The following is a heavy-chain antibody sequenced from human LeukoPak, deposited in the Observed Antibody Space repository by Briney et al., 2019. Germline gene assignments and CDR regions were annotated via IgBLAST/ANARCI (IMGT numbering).Heavy chain of an antibody. V-gene: IGHV3-53*01. CDR1: GFTVSSNY. J-gene: IGHJ4*02. CDR2: IYSGGST. Sequence: GSLRLSCAASGFTVSSNYMSWVRQAPGKGLEWVSLIYSGGSTYYADSVKGRFTISRDNSKNTLYLQMNSLRAEDTAVYYCARVWSRIVGATTSSEYWGQGTLVTVSS. D-gene: IGHD1-26*01. CDR3: ARVWSRIVGATTSSEY.